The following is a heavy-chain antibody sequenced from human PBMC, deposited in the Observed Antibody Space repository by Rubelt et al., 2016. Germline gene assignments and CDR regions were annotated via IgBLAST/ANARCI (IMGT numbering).Heavy chain of an antibody. CDR1: GGSISSSTYY. CDR2: IYHGGDT. Sequence: QLQLQESGPGLVKPSETLSLTCAVSGGSISSSTYYWGWIRQPPGKGLEWIGSIYHGGDTYYNPSLKSRVTISVDTSKNQFSLKLNSVTAADTAMYYCAAAFDYWGQGTLVTVSS. J-gene: IGHJ4*02. V-gene: IGHV4-39*07. CDR3: AAAFDY. D-gene: IGHD6-25*01.